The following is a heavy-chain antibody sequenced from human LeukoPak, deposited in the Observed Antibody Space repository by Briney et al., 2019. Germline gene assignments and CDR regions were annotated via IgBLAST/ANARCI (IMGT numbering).Heavy chain of an antibody. Sequence: PGRSLRLSCAASGFTFSSYAMHWVRQAPGKGLEWVAVISYDGSNKYYADSVKGRFTISRDNSKNTLYLQMNSLRAEDTAVYYCAREGPTWISAVDYWGQGTLVTVSS. D-gene: IGHD5-12*01. CDR2: ISYDGSNK. J-gene: IGHJ4*02. V-gene: IGHV3-30-3*01. CDR1: GFTFSSYA. CDR3: AREGPTWISAVDY.